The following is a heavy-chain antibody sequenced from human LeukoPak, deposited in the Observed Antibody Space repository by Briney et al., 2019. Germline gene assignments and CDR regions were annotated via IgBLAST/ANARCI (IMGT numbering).Heavy chain of an antibody. Sequence: GGSLRLSCAASGFIFRDYTMTWVRQAPGKGLEWVSHIRSSGDDIRYADSVKGRFTISRDDAKNSLFLQMNSLGAEDTAVYYCARDGIEMATITDYFDYWGQGTLVTVSS. CDR3: ARDGIEMATITDYFDY. D-gene: IGHD5-24*01. V-gene: IGHV3-21*05. J-gene: IGHJ4*02. CDR2: IRSSGDDI. CDR1: GFIFRDYT.